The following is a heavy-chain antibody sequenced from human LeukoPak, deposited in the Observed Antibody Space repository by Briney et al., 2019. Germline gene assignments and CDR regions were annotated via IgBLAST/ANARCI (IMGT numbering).Heavy chain of an antibody. CDR3: ALHDFWSGYFYY. CDR2: IYYSGST. J-gene: IGHJ4*02. Sequence: SETLSLTCTVSGGSISSYYWSWIRQPPGKGLEWIGYIYYSGSTNYNPSLKSRVTISVDTSKNQFSLKLSSVTAADTAVYYSALHDFWSGYFYYWGQGTLVTVSS. V-gene: IGHV4-59*01. D-gene: IGHD3-3*01. CDR1: GGSISSYY.